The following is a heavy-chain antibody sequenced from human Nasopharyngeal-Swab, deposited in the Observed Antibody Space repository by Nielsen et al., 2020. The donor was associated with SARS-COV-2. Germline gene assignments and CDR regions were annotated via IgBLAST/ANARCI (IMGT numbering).Heavy chain of an antibody. CDR1: GFIFSASA. CDR3: TTDFYFDY. V-gene: IGHV3-73*01. Sequence: GESLKISCAASGFIFSASAIHWVRQASGKGLEWVGRVGDKDHNYATTYGASVQGRFTISRDDSKNTAFLQMDSLKTEDTALYYCTTDFYFDYWGQGTLVTVSS. J-gene: IGHJ4*02. CDR2: VGDKDHNYAT.